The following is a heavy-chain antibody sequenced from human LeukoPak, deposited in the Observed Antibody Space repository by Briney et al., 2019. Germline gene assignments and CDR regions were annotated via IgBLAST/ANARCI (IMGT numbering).Heavy chain of an antibody. J-gene: IGHJ6*02. CDR1: GFTLSSYL. CDR3: ARSPLAHYAMDV. CDR2: TWSDGSKE. V-gene: IGHV3-33*01. Sequence: GGSLRLSCAASGFTLSSYLMHWVRQAPGERLEWVGVTWSDGSKEFYADSVKGRSTISRDSFKNTLSLQMNSLRAEDTAFYYCARSPLAHYAMDVWGQGTTVTVSS.